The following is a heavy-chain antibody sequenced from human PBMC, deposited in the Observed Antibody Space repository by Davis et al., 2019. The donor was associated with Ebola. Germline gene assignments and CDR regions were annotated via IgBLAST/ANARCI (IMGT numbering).Heavy chain of an antibody. J-gene: IGHJ5*02. Sequence: SETLSLTCAVHGGSFSGYYWSWIRQPLGKGLEWIGEVNQSGSTNYNPSLKSRVTIAVDTSKNQFSLKLSSVTAADTAVYYCARLGRVQDSSWYWFDPWGQGTMVTVSS. CDR2: VNQSGST. CDR3: ARLGRVQDSSWYWFDP. D-gene: IGHD6-13*01. V-gene: IGHV4-34*01. CDR1: GGSFSGYY.